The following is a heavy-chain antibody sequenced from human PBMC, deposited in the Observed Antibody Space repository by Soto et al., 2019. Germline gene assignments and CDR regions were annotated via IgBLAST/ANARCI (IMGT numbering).Heavy chain of an antibody. V-gene: IGHV1-2*04. J-gene: IGHJ6*04. Sequence: GASVKVSCKASGYTFTGYYMHWVRQAPGQGLEWMGWINPNSGGTNYAQKFQGWVTMTRDTSISTAYMELSRLRSDDPAVYYCARDSVAVAADDYYHCMDPRANGTTVPVSS. CDR1: GYTFTGYY. CDR2: INPNSGGT. D-gene: IGHD6-19*01. CDR3: ARDSVAVAADDYYHCMDP.